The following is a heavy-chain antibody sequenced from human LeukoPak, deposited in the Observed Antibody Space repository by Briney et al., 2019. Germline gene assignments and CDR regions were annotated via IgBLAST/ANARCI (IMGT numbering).Heavy chain of an antibody. D-gene: IGHD2-21*02. V-gene: IGHV3-21*04. Sequence: GGSLRLSCAASGFTFSSYSMNWVRQAPGKGLEWVSSISSSSSYIYYADSVKGRFTISRDNSKNTLYLQMNSLRAEDTAAYYCAKAFDDYFFDYWGQGTLVTVSS. J-gene: IGHJ4*02. CDR1: GFTFSSYS. CDR2: ISSSSSYI. CDR3: AKAFDDYFFDY.